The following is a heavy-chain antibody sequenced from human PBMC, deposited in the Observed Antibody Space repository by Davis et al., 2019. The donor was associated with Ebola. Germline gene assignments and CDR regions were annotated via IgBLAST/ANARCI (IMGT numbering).Heavy chain of an antibody. CDR2: ISSSSSYT. J-gene: IGHJ4*02. Sequence: GESLKISCAASGFTFSDYYMSWIRQAPGKGLEWVSYISSSSSYTNYADSVKGRFTISRDNAKNTLYLQMNSLRAEDTAVYYCARAGSYRFDYWGQGTLVTVSS. V-gene: IGHV3-11*06. CDR3: ARAGSYRFDY. CDR1: GFTFSDYY. D-gene: IGHD1-14*01.